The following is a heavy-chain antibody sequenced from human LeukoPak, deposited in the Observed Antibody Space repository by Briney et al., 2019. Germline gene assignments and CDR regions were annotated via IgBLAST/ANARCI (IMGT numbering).Heavy chain of an antibody. CDR2: ISSSSSYI. CDR1: GFTFSSYS. Sequence: GGSLRLSCAASGFTFSSYSMNWVRQAPGKGLEWVSSISSSSSYIYYADSVKGRFTISRDNARNSLYLQMNSLRAEDTAVYYCAREESGSSGWYDYWGQGTLVTVSS. J-gene: IGHJ4*02. D-gene: IGHD6-19*01. V-gene: IGHV3-21*01. CDR3: AREESGSSGWYDY.